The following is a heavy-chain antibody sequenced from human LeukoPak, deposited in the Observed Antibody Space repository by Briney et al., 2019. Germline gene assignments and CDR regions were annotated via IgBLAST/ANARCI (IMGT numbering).Heavy chain of an antibody. D-gene: IGHD3-22*01. V-gene: IGHV3-30*18. J-gene: IGHJ3*02. Sequence: GGSLRLSCAASGFTFSSYGMHWVRQAPGKGLEWVAVISYDGSNKYYADSVKGRFTISRDNSRDTLYLQMNSLRAEDTAVYYCAKKWSGDYDSSGVNDALDIWGQGTMVTVSS. CDR2: ISYDGSNK. CDR3: AKKWSGDYDSSGVNDALDI. CDR1: GFTFSSYG.